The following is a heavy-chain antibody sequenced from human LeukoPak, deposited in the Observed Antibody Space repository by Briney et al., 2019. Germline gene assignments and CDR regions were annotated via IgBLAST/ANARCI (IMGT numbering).Heavy chain of an antibody. V-gene: IGHV3-11*01. CDR3: ARIGRPAAFDI. CDR1: GFTFSDYY. J-gene: IGHJ3*02. CDR2: ITSSGSTI. D-gene: IGHD6-6*01. Sequence: GGSLRLSCAASGFTFSDYYMSWIRQAPGKGMEWVSYITSSGSTIYYADSMKGRFTISRDNAKHSLFLQLDSLRAEDTAVYYCARIGRPAAFDIWGQGTLVIVSS.